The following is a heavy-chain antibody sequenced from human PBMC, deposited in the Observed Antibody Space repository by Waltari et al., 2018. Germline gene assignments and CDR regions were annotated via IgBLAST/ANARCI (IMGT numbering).Heavy chain of an antibody. CDR3: VRDGLIHAADY. CDR1: GFTFSTYY. D-gene: IGHD2-15*01. V-gene: IGHV3-7*01. J-gene: IGHJ4*02. CDR2: INEDVSAK. Sequence: EVQLVESGGSLVQPGGSLRLSCVASGFTFSTYYLMWVRQAPGKGLEWVANINEDVSAKNYMDSVRGLFTISRDNAKNSVYMQLNSLRDDDTAVYYCVRDGLIHAADYWGQGTLVSVSS.